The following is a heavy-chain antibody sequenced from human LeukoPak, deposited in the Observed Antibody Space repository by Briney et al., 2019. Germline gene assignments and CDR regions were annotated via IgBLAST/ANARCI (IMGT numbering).Heavy chain of an antibody. CDR2: ISPNSGRS. Sequence: ASVKVSCKASGYTFTDHYVHWVRQAPGQGLEWMGRISPNSGRSTYAQNFQGRVTMTRDTSISTAYMELSTLTPDDTAVYYCARGDRRIFALGLVMPPDFWGQGTLVTVSS. CDR3: ARGDRRIFALGLVMPPDF. CDR1: GYTFTDHY. V-gene: IGHV1-2*02. J-gene: IGHJ4*02. D-gene: IGHD3-3*01.